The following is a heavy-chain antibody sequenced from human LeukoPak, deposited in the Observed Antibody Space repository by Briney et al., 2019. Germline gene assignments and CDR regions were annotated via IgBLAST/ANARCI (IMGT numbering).Heavy chain of an antibody. CDR3: VCYYGSGSYQKYYFDY. CDR1: GYTFTSYA. J-gene: IGHJ4*02. V-gene: IGHV1-69*06. Sequence: SVKVSCKASGYTFTSYAMHWVRQAPGQGLEWMGGIIPIFGTANYAQKFQGRVTITADKSTSTAYMELSSLRSEDTAVYYCVCYYGSGSYQKYYFDYWGQGTLVTVSS. CDR2: IIPIFGTA. D-gene: IGHD3-10*01.